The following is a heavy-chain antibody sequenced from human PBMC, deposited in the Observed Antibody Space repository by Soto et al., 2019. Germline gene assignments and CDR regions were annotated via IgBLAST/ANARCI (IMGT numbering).Heavy chain of an antibody. CDR3: AADQVVVPPWGGFYYYYGMDV. V-gene: IGHV1-58*01. CDR2: IVVGSGNT. J-gene: IGHJ6*02. CDR1: GFTFTSSA. Sequence: GASVKVSCKASGFTFTSSAVQWVRQARGQRLEWIGWIVVGSGNTNYAQKFQERVTITRDMSTSTAYMELSSLRSEDTAVYYCAADQVVVPPWGGFYYYYGMDVWGQGTTVTVS. D-gene: IGHD2-2*01.